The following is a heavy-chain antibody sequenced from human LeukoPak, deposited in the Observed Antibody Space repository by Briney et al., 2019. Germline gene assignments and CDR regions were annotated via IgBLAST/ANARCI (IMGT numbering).Heavy chain of an antibody. V-gene: IGHV4-34*01. J-gene: IGHJ4*02. CDR3: ATAAPEYYFDY. Sequence: PSETLSLTCAVYGGSFSGYYWSWIRQPPGKGLEWIGEINHSGSTNYNPSLKSRVTISVDTSKNQFSLKLSSVTAADTAVYYCATAAPEYYFDYWGQETLVTVSS. CDR1: GGSFSGYY. CDR2: INHSGST.